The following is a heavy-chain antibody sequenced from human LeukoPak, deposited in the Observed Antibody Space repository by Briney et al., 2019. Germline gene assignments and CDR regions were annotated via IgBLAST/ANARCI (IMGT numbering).Heavy chain of an antibody. Sequence: GGSLRLSCAASGFTFGSYGMHWVRQAPGKGLEWVSVIWSDASNQNYADSVKGRFTISRDNSKNTLFLQMNSLTADDTAVYYCARDRASNSYFDYWGQGTLVTVSS. J-gene: IGHJ4*02. CDR2: IWSDASNQ. V-gene: IGHV3-33*01. D-gene: IGHD2-2*01. CDR1: GFTFGSYG. CDR3: ARDRASNSYFDY.